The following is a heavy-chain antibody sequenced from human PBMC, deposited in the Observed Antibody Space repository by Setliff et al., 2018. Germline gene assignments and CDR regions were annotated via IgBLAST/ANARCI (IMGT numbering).Heavy chain of an antibody. D-gene: IGHD4-17*01. J-gene: IGHJ4*02. CDR2: IYYSGST. CDR3: AGSTVTQVDY. Sequence: SETLSLTCTVSGDSISSRTYYWSWIRQPAGKGLEWIGYIYYSGSTNYNPSLKSRVTISVDTSKNHFSLKLSSVTAADTAVYYCAGSTVTQVDYWGQGTLVTVSS. CDR1: GDSISSRTYY. V-gene: IGHV4-61*10.